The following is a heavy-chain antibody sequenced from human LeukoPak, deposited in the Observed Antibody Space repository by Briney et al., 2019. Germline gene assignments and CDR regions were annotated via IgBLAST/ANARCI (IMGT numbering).Heavy chain of an antibody. CDR3: ARLWRYDCGDWGNY. V-gene: IGHV4-59*08. CDR1: GGSISSYY. CDR2: IYYSGST. J-gene: IGHJ4*02. Sequence: PSETLSLTCTVSGGSISSYYWSWIRQPPGKGLEWIGYIYYSGSTNYNPSLKSRVTISVDTSKNQFSLKLSSVTAADTAVYYCARLWRYDCGDWGNYWGQGTLVTVSS. D-gene: IGHD4-17*01.